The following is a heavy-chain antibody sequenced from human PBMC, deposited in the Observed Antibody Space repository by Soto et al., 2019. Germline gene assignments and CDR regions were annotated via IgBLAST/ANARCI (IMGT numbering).Heavy chain of an antibody. J-gene: IGHJ6*03. Sequence: ASVKVSCKASGYTFTSYDINWVRQATGQGLEWMGWMNPNSGNTGYAQKFQGRVTMTRNTSISTAYMELSSLRSEDTAVYYCAGYYYGSGSYYNFSYDYYMDGWGKWTTVTVSS. CDR2: MNPNSGNT. D-gene: IGHD3-10*01. V-gene: IGHV1-8*01. CDR3: AGYYYGSGSYYNFSYDYYMDG. CDR1: GYTFTSYD.